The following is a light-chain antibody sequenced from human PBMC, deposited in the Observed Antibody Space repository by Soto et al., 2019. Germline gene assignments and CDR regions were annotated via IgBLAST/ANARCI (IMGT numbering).Light chain of an antibody. Sequence: QSVLTQPPSVSAAPGQKVTISCSGSSSNIGNNYISSYQQLPGTAPKLLIYDNNKRPSEIPDRFSGSKSGTSATLGITGLQTGDEDDYYCGSWDSSLSAVVFGGGTKLTVL. CDR3: GSWDSSLSAVV. CDR1: SSNIGNNY. CDR2: DNN. V-gene: IGLV1-51*01. J-gene: IGLJ2*01.